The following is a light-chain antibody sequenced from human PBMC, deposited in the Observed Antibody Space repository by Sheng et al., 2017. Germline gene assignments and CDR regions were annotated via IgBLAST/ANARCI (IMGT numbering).Light chain of an antibody. CDR1: SSNLGSNY. CDR3: AAWDDSLSAFV. Sequence: QSVLTQPPSASGTPGQTVTISCSGSSSNLGSNYVYWYQHLLGTAPKLLIYVNYQRPSGVPDRFSGSRDGTSASLDISGLRSEDEADYYCAAWDDSLSAFVFGTGTRVTVL. V-gene: IGLV1-47*01. CDR2: VNY. J-gene: IGLJ1*01.